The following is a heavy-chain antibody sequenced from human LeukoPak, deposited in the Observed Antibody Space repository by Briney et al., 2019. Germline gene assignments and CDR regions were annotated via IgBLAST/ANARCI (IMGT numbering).Heavy chain of an antibody. Sequence: PSETLSLTCTVSGGSISGSYWSWIRQPPGKGLEWIGRIYTSGSTNYNPSLKSRVTMSVDTSKNQFSLKLSSVTAADTAVYYCARETGPYAFDIWGQGTMVTVSS. CDR2: IYTSGST. J-gene: IGHJ3*02. CDR1: GGSISGSY. V-gene: IGHV4-4*07. D-gene: IGHD3-9*01. CDR3: ARETGPYAFDI.